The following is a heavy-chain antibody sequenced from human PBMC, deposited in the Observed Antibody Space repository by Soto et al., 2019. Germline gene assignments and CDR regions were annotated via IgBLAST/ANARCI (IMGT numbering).Heavy chain of an antibody. D-gene: IGHD3-3*01. J-gene: IGHJ3*02. CDR3: ARGDDFWSGYYPNDAFDI. CDR2: INSDGSST. V-gene: IGHV3-74*01. CDR1: GFTFSSYW. Sequence: GGSLRLSCAASGFTFSSYWMHWVRQAPGKGLVWVSRINSDGSSTSYADSVKGRFTISRDNAKNTLYLQMNSLRAEDTAVYYCARGDDFWSGYYPNDAFDIWGQGTMVTVSS.